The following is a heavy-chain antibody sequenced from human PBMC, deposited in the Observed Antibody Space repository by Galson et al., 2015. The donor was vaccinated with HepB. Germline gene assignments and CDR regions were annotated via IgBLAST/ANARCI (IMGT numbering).Heavy chain of an antibody. V-gene: IGHV3-11*06. D-gene: IGHD4-23*01. J-gene: IGHJ4*02. CDR1: GFTFSDYY. CDR2: ISPTSSHT. CDR3: ARDTTVYGGKGDY. Sequence: SLRLSCAASGFTFSDYYMSWIRQAPGKGLEWVSYISPTSSHTIYADSVKGRFTISRDNGRNSLYLQMNSLRADDTAVYYCARDTTVYGGKGDYWGQGTLVTVSS.